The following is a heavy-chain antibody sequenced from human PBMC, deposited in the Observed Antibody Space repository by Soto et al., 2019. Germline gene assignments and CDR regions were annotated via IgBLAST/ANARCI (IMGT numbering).Heavy chain of an antibody. V-gene: IGHV3-23*01. CDR1: GFTFSSYA. CDR3: AKDSYSSSWYRYYSYGMDV. Sequence: EVQLLESGGGLVQPGGSLRLSCAASGFTFSSYAMSWVRQAPGKGLEWVSAISGSGGSTYYADSVKGRFTISRDNSKNTLYLQMNSLRAEDTAVYYCAKDSYSSSWYRYYSYGMDVWGQGTTVTVSS. CDR2: ISGSGGST. J-gene: IGHJ6*02. D-gene: IGHD6-13*01.